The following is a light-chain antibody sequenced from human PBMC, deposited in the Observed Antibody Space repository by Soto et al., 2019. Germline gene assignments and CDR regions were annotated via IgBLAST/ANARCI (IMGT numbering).Light chain of an antibody. CDR1: QNIHSF. V-gene: IGKV1-39*01. CDR2: GGS. J-gene: IGKJ3*01. Sequence: DIQMTQSPSSLAASVGARVTITCRASQNIHSFLNWYQQKPGKAPQVLIYGGSALQSGVPSRFSGSGSGTDFTLTISSLQPEDFASSFCQQSYNIPCTFGPGTKVDIK. CDR3: QQSYNIPCT.